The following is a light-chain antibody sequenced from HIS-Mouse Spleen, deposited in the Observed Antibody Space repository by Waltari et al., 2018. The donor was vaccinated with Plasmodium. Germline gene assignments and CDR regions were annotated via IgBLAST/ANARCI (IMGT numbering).Light chain of an antibody. CDR2: DVS. CDR1: SSDVGQYNH. J-gene: IGLJ1*01. V-gene: IGLV2-14*03. Sequence: QSALTQPAPVSGSPGQSITIPCTVTSSDVGQYNHVSWYQQPPSKAPKLMTYDVSNRPCGVSNRFSGSKSGNTASLTISVLQAEDEADYYCSSYTSSSTLNYVFGTGTKVTVL. CDR3: SSYTSSSTLNYV.